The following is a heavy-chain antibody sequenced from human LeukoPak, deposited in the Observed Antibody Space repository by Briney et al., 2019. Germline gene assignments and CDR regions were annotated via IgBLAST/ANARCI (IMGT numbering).Heavy chain of an antibody. D-gene: IGHD3-16*02. J-gene: IGHJ4*02. V-gene: IGHV1-3*01. CDR1: GYTFTSYA. Sequence: ASVKVSCKASGYTFTSYAMHWVGQAPGQRLEGMGWINAGNGNTKYSQKFQGRVTITRDTSASTAYMELSSLRSEDTAVYYCARRDYDYVWGSYRYPDYFDYWGQGTLVTVSS. CDR3: ARRDYDYVWGSYRYPDYFDY. CDR2: INAGNGNT.